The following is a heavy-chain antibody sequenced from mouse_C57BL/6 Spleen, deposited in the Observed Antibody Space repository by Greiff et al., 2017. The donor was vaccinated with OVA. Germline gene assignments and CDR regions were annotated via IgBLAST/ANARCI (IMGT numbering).Heavy chain of an antibody. Sequence: QVQLQQPGAELVKPGASVKLSCTASGYTFTSYCITWVKQRPGQGLEWIGDIYPGSGSTNYNEKFKSKATLTVDTSSSTAYMQLSSLTSEDSAVYYCTRGDNYSGSNLYNAMDYWGQGTTVTVSS. V-gene: IGHV1-55*01. D-gene: IGHD1-1*01. CDR2: IYPGSGST. CDR3: TRGDNYSGSNLYNAMDY. J-gene: IGHJ4*01. CDR1: GYTFTSYC.